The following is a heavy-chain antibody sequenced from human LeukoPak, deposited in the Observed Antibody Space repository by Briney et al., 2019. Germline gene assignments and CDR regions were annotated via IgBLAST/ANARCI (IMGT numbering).Heavy chain of an antibody. CDR3: ARDQWLDY. D-gene: IGHD6-19*01. Sequence: GGSLRLSCAASGFTFSSYSMNWVRQAPGKGLEWISFIGTSGNPIYYADSVKGRFTVSRDNAKNSLYLQMNSLRAEDTAVYYCARDQWLDYWGKGTLVTVSS. CDR2: IGTSGNPI. V-gene: IGHV3-48*01. J-gene: IGHJ4*02. CDR1: GFTFSSYS.